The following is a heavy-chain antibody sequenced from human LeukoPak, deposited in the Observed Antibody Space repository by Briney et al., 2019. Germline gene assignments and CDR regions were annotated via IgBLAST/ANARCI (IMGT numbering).Heavy chain of an antibody. D-gene: IGHD4-17*01. J-gene: IGHJ3*02. CDR1: GGSISSYY. Sequence: SETLSLTCTVSGGSISSYYWSWIRQPPGKGLEWIGYIYYSGSTNYNPSLKSRVTISADTSKNQFSLRLSSVTAADTAVYFCARDIYGAFDIWGQGTMVTVSS. CDR2: IYYSGST. CDR3: ARDIYGAFDI. V-gene: IGHV4-59*01.